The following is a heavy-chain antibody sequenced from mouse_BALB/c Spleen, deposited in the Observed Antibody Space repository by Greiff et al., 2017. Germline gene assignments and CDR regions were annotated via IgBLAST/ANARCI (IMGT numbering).Heavy chain of an antibody. J-gene: IGHJ4*01. CDR3: ARSFYYYGSSYAMDY. Sequence: DVQLQESGGGLVQPGGSRKLSCAASGFTFSSFGMHWVRQAPEKGLEWVAYISSGSSTIYYADTVKGRFTISRDNPKNTLFLQMTSLRSEDTAMYYCARSFYYYGSSYAMDYWGQGTSVTVSS. CDR2: ISSGSSTI. V-gene: IGHV5-17*02. CDR1: GFTFSSFG. D-gene: IGHD1-1*01.